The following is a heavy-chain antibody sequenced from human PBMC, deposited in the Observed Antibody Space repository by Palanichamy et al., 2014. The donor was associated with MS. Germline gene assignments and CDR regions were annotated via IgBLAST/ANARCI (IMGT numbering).Heavy chain of an antibody. D-gene: IGHD6-19*01. V-gene: IGHV3-23*01. Sequence: EVHLLESGGGLVQPGGSLRLSCAASGFTFSNYAMNWVRQAPGKGLEWVSGVSGSGGTTHYADSVKGRFTISRDNSKNTLYLQMNSLRAEDTAVYYCAKDHWGSGWYYGYWGQGTLVTVSS. CDR2: VSGSGGTT. J-gene: IGHJ4*02. CDR1: GFTFSNYA. CDR3: AKDHWGSGWYYGY.